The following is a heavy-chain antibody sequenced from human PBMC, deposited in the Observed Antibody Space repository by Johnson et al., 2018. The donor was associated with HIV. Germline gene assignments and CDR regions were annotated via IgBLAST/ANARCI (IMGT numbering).Heavy chain of an antibody. J-gene: IGHJ3*02. CDR3: AKDGGSSWSAFDI. CDR2: ISHDGSNE. V-gene: IGHV3-30*18. D-gene: IGHD6-13*01. CDR1: GFTFSPYG. Sequence: QVQLVESGGGLVKPGRSLRLSCAASGFTFSPYGMHWVRQAPGKGLEWVAVISHDGSNEYHADSVKGRFTVSRDNSKNTLYLQMNTLRVEDTAVYYCAKDGGSSWSAFDIWGQGTMVTVSS.